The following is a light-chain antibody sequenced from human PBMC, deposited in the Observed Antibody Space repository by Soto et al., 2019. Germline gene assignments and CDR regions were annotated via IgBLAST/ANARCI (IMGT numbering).Light chain of an antibody. Sequence: EIVLTQSPGTLSLSPGGRATLSCRASQSVSSNYLAWYQQKPGQAPRLLIYAASSRASGIPDRFSGSGSGTDFTLPISRLEPEDFAVYYCQQYGSSPYTFGQGTKLEIK. V-gene: IGKV3-20*01. CDR2: AAS. CDR1: QSVSSNY. CDR3: QQYGSSPYT. J-gene: IGKJ2*01.